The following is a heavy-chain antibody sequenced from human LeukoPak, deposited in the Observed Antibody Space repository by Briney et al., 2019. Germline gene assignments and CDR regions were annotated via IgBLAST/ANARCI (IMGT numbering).Heavy chain of an antibody. CDR3: ARKDTGSSEAFDI. Sequence: PGGSLRLSCAASGFTFSSYTLTWVRQAPGKGLEWVSSISPKSDYIYYADSVKGRFTISRDNARNSLYLQMSSLRAEDTAVYYCARKDTGSSEAFDIWGQGTMVTVSS. CDR2: ISPKSDYI. D-gene: IGHD2-15*01. CDR1: GFTFSSYT. J-gene: IGHJ3*02. V-gene: IGHV3-21*01.